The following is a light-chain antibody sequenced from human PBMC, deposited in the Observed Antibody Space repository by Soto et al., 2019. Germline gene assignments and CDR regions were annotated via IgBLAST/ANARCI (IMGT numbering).Light chain of an antibody. CDR3: QQYGGAPFT. Sequence: EIVLTQSPGTLSLSPRERATLSCRASQSIFNNYLAWYQQKPGQAPRLLVYAASFRATGIPDRFSGSGSGTDFTLTISRLGPEDFPVYYCQQYGGAPFTFGQGTRLEIK. CDR2: AAS. V-gene: IGKV3-20*01. J-gene: IGKJ2*01. CDR1: QSIFNNY.